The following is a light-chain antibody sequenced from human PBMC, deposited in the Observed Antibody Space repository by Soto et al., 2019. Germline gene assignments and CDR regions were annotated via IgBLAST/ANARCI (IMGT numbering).Light chain of an antibody. CDR1: LSISSS. J-gene: IGKJ1*01. V-gene: IGKV1-39*01. CDR3: QQSYITPRT. Sequence: DIRMTQSPSSQSASVGDRITIAFRASLSISSSLNWYQQKPGKAPRLLIYAASRLQSGAPSRFSGSGSGTDFTLTITSLQPEDCATYYCQQSYITPRTFGQGTTVDSK. CDR2: AAS.